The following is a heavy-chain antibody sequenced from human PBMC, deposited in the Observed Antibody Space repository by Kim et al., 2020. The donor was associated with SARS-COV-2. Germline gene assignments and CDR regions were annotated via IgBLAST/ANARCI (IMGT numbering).Heavy chain of an antibody. CDR2: INPSGGGA. Sequence: ASVKVSCKASGYTFTSYYINWVRQAPGQGLEWMGMINPSGGGATYAQKFQARASMARDTSTSTVYMELSSLRSGDTAVYYCARGMPATGTRGAFDIWGQGTMVTVSS. CDR3: ARGMPATGTRGAFDI. D-gene: IGHD1-1*01. CDR1: GYTFTSYY. V-gene: IGHV1-46*01. J-gene: IGHJ3*02.